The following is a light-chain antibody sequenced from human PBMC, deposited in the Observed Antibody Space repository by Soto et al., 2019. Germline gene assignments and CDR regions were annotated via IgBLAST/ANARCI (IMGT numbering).Light chain of an antibody. CDR3: SSYSISTAYL. Sequence: QSAVTQPACVSGSPGQSITISCTGTSSDVGGYDYVSWYQLHPGKAPKLMVFEVSNRPSGVSYRFSGSKSGNTASLTISGLQAEDEADYFCSSYSISTAYLFGTGTKLTVL. J-gene: IGLJ1*01. CDR1: SSDVGGYDY. V-gene: IGLV2-14*01. CDR2: EVS.